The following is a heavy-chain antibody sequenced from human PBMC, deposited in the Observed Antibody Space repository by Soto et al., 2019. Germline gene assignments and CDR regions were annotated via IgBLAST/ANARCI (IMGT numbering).Heavy chain of an antibody. Sequence: SETLSLTCTDSGGSISSNYWTWIRQPPGKGLGWIGYVYNSGGTNYNPSLKSRVTISEDTSKSQFSLKVSSMTAADTAVYYCARYRREAVAGYTLDNWGQGILVTVSS. CDR2: VYNSGGT. J-gene: IGHJ4*02. V-gene: IGHV4-59*01. CDR3: ARYRREAVAGYTLDN. D-gene: IGHD6-13*01. CDR1: GGSISSNY.